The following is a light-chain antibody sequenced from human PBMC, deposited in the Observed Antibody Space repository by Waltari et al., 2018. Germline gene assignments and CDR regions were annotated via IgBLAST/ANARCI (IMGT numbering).Light chain of an antibody. CDR2: AAS. Sequence: DIQMTQSPSSVSASVGDRVPITCRASKGINNWLAWYQQKPGKAPKPLIYAASSLQSGVPSRFSGSGSGTDFTLTISSLQPEDCATYYCQQANSFSITFGQGTRLEIK. J-gene: IGKJ5*01. CDR1: KGINNW. V-gene: IGKV1-12*01. CDR3: QQANSFSIT.